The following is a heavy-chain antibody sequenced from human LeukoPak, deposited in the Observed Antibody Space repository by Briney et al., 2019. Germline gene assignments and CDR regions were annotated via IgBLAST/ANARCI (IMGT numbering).Heavy chain of an antibody. V-gene: IGHV3-30*04. D-gene: IGHD3-22*01. J-gene: IGHJ4*02. CDR2: IAYDGDNK. CDR3: ERGGEYGSSGFYPYHY. Sequence: GRSLRLSCALSLVSFSGYSMHWVPQTPGKGLEWVALIAYDGDNKYYADSVKGRFTTSRDNSKNTLFLQMNSLRAEDTALYYGERGGEYGSSGFYPYHYWGQGTLVTVSS. CDR1: LVSFSGYS.